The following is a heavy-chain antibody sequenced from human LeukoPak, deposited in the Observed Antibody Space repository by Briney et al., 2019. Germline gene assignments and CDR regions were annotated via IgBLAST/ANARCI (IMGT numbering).Heavy chain of an antibody. CDR1: GYTFTTYG. CDR3: ARLMGYSDYPFDY. J-gene: IGHJ4*02. D-gene: IGHD4-11*01. Sequence: GASVKLSCKASGYTFTTYGISWVRQAPGQGLEWMGWISPANGNTIYAQKVQGRVTMTTDTSTSTAYLELGGLRSDDTALCDCARLMGYSDYPFDYWGQGTLVTVSS. CDR2: ISPANGNT. V-gene: IGHV1-18*01.